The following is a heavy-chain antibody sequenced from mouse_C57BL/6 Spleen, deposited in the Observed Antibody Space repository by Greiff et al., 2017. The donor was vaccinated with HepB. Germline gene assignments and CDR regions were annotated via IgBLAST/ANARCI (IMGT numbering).Heavy chain of an antibody. CDR2: ISYDGSN. CDR1: GYSITSGYY. J-gene: IGHJ2*01. D-gene: IGHD2-3*01. Sequence: DVQLQESGPGLVKPSQSLSLTCSVTGYSITSGYYWNWIRQFPGNKLEWMGYISYDGSNNYNPSLKNRISITRDTSKNQFFLKLNSVTTEDTATYDCARDAYDGYYFDYWGQGTTLTVSS. CDR3: ARDAYDGYYFDY. V-gene: IGHV3-6*01.